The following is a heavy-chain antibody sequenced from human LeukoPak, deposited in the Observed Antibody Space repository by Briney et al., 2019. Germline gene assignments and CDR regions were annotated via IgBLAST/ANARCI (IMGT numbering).Heavy chain of an antibody. V-gene: IGHV4-39*07. CDR1: GGSISSSSYY. Sequence: SETLSLTCTVSGGSISSSSYYWGWVRQPPGKGLEWIGSIYYSGSTYYNPSLKSRVTISVDTSKNQFSLKLTSVTAADTAIYYCVRLSWGLYLRGYYFDYWGQGTLLTVSS. D-gene: IGHD3-16*01. CDR3: VRLSWGLYLRGYYFDY. J-gene: IGHJ4*02. CDR2: IYYSGST.